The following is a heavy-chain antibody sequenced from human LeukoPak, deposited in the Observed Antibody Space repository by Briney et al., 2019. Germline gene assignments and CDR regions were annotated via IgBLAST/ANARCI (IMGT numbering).Heavy chain of an antibody. Sequence: PGGSLTLSCLSSTFTLSSFCMHWVRPAPGRGLAWVAFIRYDGSNKYYADAVKGRFTISRDNSKNTLYLQMSSLGAEDTAVYYCAIGYRADSYGAAFDIWGQGTMVTVSS. CDR1: TFTLSSFC. D-gene: IGHD5-18*01. V-gene: IGHV3-30*02. CDR3: AIGYRADSYGAAFDI. J-gene: IGHJ3*02. CDR2: IRYDGSNK.